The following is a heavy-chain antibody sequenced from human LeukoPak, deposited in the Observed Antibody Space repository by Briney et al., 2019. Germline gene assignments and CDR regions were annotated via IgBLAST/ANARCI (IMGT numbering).Heavy chain of an antibody. Sequence: SETLCLTCTVSGGSISSSSYYWGWIRQPAGKGLEWIGSIYYSGSTYYNPSLKSRVTISVDTSKNQFSLKLSSVTAADTAVYYCARHKTEFDYWGQGTLVTVSS. CDR2: IYYSGST. CDR3: ARHKTEFDY. D-gene: IGHD2-21*02. CDR1: GGSISSSSYY. V-gene: IGHV4-39*01. J-gene: IGHJ4*02.